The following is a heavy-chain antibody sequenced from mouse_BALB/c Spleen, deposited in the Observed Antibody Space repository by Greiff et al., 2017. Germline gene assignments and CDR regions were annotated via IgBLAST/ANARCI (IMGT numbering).Heavy chain of an antibody. CDR2: INSNGGST. Sequence: EVQVVESGGGLVQPGGSLKLSCAASGFTFSSYGMSWVRQTPDKRLELVATINSNGGSTYYPDSVKGRFTISRDNAKNTLYLQMSSLKSEDTAMYYCARNRHGSVDYWGQGTSVTVSS. D-gene: IGHD1-1*01. CDR3: ARNRHGSVDY. CDR1: GFTFSSYG. V-gene: IGHV5-6-3*01. J-gene: IGHJ4*01.